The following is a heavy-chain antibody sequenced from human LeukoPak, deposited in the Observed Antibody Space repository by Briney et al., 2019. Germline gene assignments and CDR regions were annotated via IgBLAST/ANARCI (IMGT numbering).Heavy chain of an antibody. CDR3: ARDSAGNDY. J-gene: IGHJ4*02. D-gene: IGHD6-13*01. CDR1: GFTFSNYW. Sequence: PGGSLRLSCEASGFTFSNYWMSWVRQAPGKGLEWVANIKQDGSEKSYVDSVKGRFTISRDNAKNSLYLQMNSLRAEDTAMYYCARDSAGNDYWGQGTLVTVSS. V-gene: IGHV3-7*01. CDR2: IKQDGSEK.